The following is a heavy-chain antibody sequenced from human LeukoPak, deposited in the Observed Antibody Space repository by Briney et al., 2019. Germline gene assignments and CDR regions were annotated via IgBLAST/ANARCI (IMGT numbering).Heavy chain of an antibody. Sequence: SETLSLTCTVSGGSISSYYWSWIRQPPGKGLEWIGYIYYSGSTNYNPSLKSRVTISVDTSKNQFSLKLSSVTAADTAVYYCARDLPYYDILTGYYPGSNWFDPWGQGTLVTVSS. CDR2: IYYSGST. CDR3: ARDLPYYDILTGYYPGSNWFDP. D-gene: IGHD3-9*01. CDR1: GGSISSYY. J-gene: IGHJ5*02. V-gene: IGHV4-59*12.